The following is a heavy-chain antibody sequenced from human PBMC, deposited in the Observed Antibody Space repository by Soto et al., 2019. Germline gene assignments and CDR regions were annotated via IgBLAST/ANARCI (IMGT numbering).Heavy chain of an antibody. D-gene: IGHD2-2*01. J-gene: IGHJ6*02. V-gene: IGHV1-69*13. CDR2: IIPIFGTA. CDR1: GGTFSSYA. Sequence: ASVKVSCKASGGTFSSYAISWVRQAPGQGLEWMGGIIPIFGTANYAQEFQGRVTITADESTSTAYMELSSLRSEDTAVYYCARALGYCISTSCLHGMDVWGQGTTVTVSS. CDR3: ARALGYCISTSCLHGMDV.